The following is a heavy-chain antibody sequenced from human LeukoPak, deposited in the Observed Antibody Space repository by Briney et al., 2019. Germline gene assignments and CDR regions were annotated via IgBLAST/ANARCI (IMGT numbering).Heavy chain of an antibody. CDR1: AHAFTSYD. Sequence: GASVNVSCKASAHAFTSYDINWVRQATGQRLAWMGWMNPNSGNTDYAQKFQGRVAMTRDTSTSTVYMELSSLRSEDTAVYYCARGAWTSSFDYWGQGTLVTVSS. V-gene: IGHV1-8*01. D-gene: IGHD6-6*01. J-gene: IGHJ4*02. CDR3: ARGAWTSSFDY. CDR2: MNPNSGNT.